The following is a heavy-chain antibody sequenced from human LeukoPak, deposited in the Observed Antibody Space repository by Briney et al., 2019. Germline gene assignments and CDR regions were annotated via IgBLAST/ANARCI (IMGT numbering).Heavy chain of an antibody. CDR2: IKQDESEK. CDR3: AKGDRIAAAGNFDY. D-gene: IGHD6-13*01. Sequence: PGGSLRLSCVASGFTFSSYWMSWVRQAPGKGLEWVANIKQDESEKYYVDSVKGRFTISRHNAKNSVYLQMNSLRAEDTAVYYCAKGDRIAAAGNFDYWGQGTLVTVSS. J-gene: IGHJ4*02. CDR1: GFTFSSYW. V-gene: IGHV3-7*03.